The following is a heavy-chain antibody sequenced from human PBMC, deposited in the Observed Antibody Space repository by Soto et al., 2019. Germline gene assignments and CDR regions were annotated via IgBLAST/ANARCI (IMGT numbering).Heavy chain of an antibody. CDR3: ARGDSSSSWNWFDP. D-gene: IGHD6-6*01. CDR1: GGSISSGDYY. CDR2: IYYSGST. V-gene: IGHV4-30-4*01. Sequence: PSETLSLTCTVSGGSISSGDYYWSWIRQPPGKGLEWIGYIYYSGSTYYNPSLKSRVTISVDTSKNQFSLKLSSVTAADTAVYYCARGDSSSSWNWFDPWGQGTLVTVSS. J-gene: IGHJ5*02.